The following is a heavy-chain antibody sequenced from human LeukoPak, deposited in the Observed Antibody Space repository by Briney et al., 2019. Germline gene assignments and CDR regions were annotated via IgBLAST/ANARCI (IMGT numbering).Heavy chain of an antibody. CDR3: TRVQFQWFDP. CDR1: GFTFSITY. J-gene: IGHJ5*02. V-gene: IGHV3-66*01. D-gene: IGHD6-19*01. CDR2: IYGGGDT. Sequence: GSLRLSCAASGFTFSITYMAWARQTPGKGLEWVSVIYGGGDTKYADYVKGRFTVARDNSKKTLYLQMTNLRVEDTAVYYCTRVQFQWFDPWGQGALVTVSS.